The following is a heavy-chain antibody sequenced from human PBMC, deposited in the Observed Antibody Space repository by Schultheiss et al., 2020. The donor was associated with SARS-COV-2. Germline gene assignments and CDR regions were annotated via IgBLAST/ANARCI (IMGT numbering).Heavy chain of an antibody. CDR1: GFTFSSYA. CDR3: AREVPAAIRYFDL. D-gene: IGHD2-2*01. V-gene: IGHV3-74*01. J-gene: IGHJ2*01. Sequence: GGSLRLSCAASGFTFSSYAMHWVRQAPGKGLVWVSRINSDGSSTSYADSVKGRFTISRDNAKNTLYLQMNSLRAEDTAVYYCAREVPAAIRYFDLWGRGTLVTVSS. CDR2: INSDGSST.